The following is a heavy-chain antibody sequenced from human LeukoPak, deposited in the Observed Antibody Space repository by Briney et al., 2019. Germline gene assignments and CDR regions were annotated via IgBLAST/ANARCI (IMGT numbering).Heavy chain of an antibody. Sequence: PGGSLRLSCTTSGFTFTNYGINWVRQAPGKGLEWVAAIWYDGSKTSYTDSVKGRFTVSRDISKNTVYLQMNGLKAEDTAVYYCARDLKRWEKQLAGSLPFPSDGMDVWGQGTTVTVSS. CDR1: GFTFTNYG. CDR3: ARDLKRWEKQLAGSLPFPSDGMDV. J-gene: IGHJ6*02. D-gene: IGHD6-19*01. V-gene: IGHV3-33*01. CDR2: IWYDGSKT.